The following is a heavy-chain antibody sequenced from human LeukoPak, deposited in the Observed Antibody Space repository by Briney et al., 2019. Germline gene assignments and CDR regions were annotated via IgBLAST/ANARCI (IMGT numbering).Heavy chain of an antibody. J-gene: IGHJ6*02. CDR2: MNPNSGNT. V-gene: IGHV1-8*01. CDR1: GYTFTSYD. CDR3: ARDQPYYYGMDV. Sequence: ASVKVSCKASGYTFTSYDINWVRQATGQGLEWMGWMNPNSGNTGYAQKFQGRVTMTRNTSISTAYMELSSLRSEDTAVYYCARDQPYYYGMDVWGQGTTVTVSS.